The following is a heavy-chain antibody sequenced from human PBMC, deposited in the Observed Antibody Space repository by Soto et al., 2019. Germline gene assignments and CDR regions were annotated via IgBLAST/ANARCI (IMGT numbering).Heavy chain of an antibody. Sequence: GASVKVSCKASGYTFTSYGIYWVRQAPGQGLEWMGAIIPLFGTADYAQKFQGRVTITADESTSTACMELSSLRSEDTAVYYCARPKGSYSSGYYYFDYWGQGTLVTVSS. D-gene: IGHD6-19*01. CDR2: IIPLFGTA. J-gene: IGHJ4*02. CDR3: ARPKGSYSSGYYYFDY. CDR1: GYTFTSYG. V-gene: IGHV1-69*13.